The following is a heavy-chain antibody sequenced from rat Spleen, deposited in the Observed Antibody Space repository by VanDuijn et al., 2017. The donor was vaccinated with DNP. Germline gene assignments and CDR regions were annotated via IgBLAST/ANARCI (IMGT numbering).Heavy chain of an antibody. CDR3: ARSPESSYIYFPWAY. D-gene: IGHD1-2*01. CDR2: IWNNGGT. V-gene: IGHV2-41*01. Sequence: QVQLKESGPGLVQPSQTLSLTCAVSGFSLTSYGVNWVRQPPGKGLEWMGVIWNNGGTRYNSVLKSRLSIRKDTSKSQVFLKMNSLQTEDTATYYCARSPESSYIYFPWAYWGQGTLVTVSS. J-gene: IGHJ3*01. CDR1: GFSLTSYG.